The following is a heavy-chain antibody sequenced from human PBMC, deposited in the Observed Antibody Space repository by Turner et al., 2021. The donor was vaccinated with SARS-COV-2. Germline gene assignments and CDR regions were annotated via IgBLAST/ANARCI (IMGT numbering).Heavy chain of an antibody. Sequence: QVQLVQSGAAVKKPGASVKVSCKASGSTFTGYYMHWVRQAPGQGLEWMGWINPNSGGTNYEQKFQGRVTMTRDTSISTAYMELSRLRSDDTAVYYCARGRRGGSSWYNLDYWGQGTLVTVSS. J-gene: IGHJ4*02. V-gene: IGHV1-2*02. CDR1: GSTFTGYY. CDR2: INPNSGGT. CDR3: ARGRRGGSSWYNLDY. D-gene: IGHD6-13*01.